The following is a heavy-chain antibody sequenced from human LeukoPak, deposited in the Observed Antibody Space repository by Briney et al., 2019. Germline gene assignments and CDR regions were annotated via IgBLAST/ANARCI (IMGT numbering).Heavy chain of an antibody. CDR3: ARLTNTIFGVVIITTYFDY. CDR1: GYSFTSYW. CDR2: IYPGDSDT. J-gene: IGHJ4*02. Sequence: GESLKISCQGSGYSFTSYWIGWVRQMPGKGLEWMGIIYPGDSDTRYSPSFQGQVTISADKSISTAYLQWSSLKASDTAMYYCARLTNTIFGVVIITTYFDYWGQGTLVTVSS. V-gene: IGHV5-51*01. D-gene: IGHD3-3*01.